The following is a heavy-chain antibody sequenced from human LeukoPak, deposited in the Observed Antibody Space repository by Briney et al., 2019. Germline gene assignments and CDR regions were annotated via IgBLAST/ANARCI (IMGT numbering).Heavy chain of an antibody. V-gene: IGHV4-39*07. J-gene: IGHJ5*02. Sequence: PSETLSLTCTVPGGSISSSSYYWGWIRQPRGKGREWIVSRYYSGSTNDNPSLKSRVTISVDTSKNQFSLKLSSVTAADTAVYYCARASYYYGSGSRWFDPWGQGTLVTVSS. CDR2: RYYSGST. CDR3: ARASYYYGSGSRWFDP. CDR1: GGSISSSSYY. D-gene: IGHD3-10*01.